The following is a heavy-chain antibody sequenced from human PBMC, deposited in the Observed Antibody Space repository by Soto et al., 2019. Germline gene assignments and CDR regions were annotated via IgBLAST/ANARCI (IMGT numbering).Heavy chain of an antibody. V-gene: IGHV4-61*01. CDR2: LYYSGST. CDR1: GGSVSSGTYY. J-gene: IGHJ3*02. CDR3: ASFSVASDAFDI. D-gene: IGHD5-12*01. Sequence: SETLSLTCTVSGGSVSSGTYYWSWIRQPPVKGLEWIGYLYYSGSTNYNPSLQSRVTISVDKSKNQFSLKVRSVTAADTAMYYCASFSVASDAFDIWGQGTMVTVSS.